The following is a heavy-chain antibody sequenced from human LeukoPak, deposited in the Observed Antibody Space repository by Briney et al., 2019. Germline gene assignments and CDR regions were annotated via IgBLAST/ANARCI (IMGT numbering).Heavy chain of an antibody. CDR2: IYYSGST. D-gene: IGHD4-23*01. CDR3: ARVLGHFATVVQYYFDY. Sequence: SETLSLTCTVSGGSISSYYWSWIRQPPGKGLEWIGYIYYSGSTNYNPSLKSRVTISVDTSKNQFSLKLSSVTAADTAVYYCARVLGHFATVVQYYFDYWGQGTLVTVSS. CDR1: GGSISSYY. J-gene: IGHJ4*02. V-gene: IGHV4-59*01.